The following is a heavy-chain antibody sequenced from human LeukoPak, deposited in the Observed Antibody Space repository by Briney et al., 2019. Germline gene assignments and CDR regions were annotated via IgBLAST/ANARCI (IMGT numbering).Heavy chain of an antibody. D-gene: IGHD6-19*01. CDR1: GGSFSGYY. CDR3: ASSAGYSSGWYKRGNWFDP. Sequence: SETLSLTCAVYGGSFSGYYWSWIRQPPGKGLEWIGEINHSGSTNYNPSLKSRVTISVDTSKNQFSLKLSSVTAADTAVYYCASSAGYSSGWYKRGNWFDPWGQGTLVTVSS. J-gene: IGHJ5*02. CDR2: INHSGST. V-gene: IGHV4-34*01.